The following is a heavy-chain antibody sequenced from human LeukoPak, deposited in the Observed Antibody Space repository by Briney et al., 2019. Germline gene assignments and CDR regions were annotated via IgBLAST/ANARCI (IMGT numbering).Heavy chain of an antibody. J-gene: IGHJ5*02. V-gene: IGHV3-30*18. CDR2: TSYGGGTQ. CDR1: GVTPSPYG. D-gene: IGHD3-10*01. CDR3: AKEGTPQVSTWYDL. Sequence: GMSLRLSCAASGVTPSPYGTHWVRHAPGKGLEWVVATSYGGGTQLYADSVKGRFIISRDNPRNTLYLQMNILRTEDTAVYYWAKEGTPQVSTWYDLWGQGTQVIVSS.